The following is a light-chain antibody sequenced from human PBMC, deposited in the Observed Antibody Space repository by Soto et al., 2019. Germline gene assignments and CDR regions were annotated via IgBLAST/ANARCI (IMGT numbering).Light chain of an antibody. CDR2: DDR. J-gene: IGLJ3*02. V-gene: IGLV3-21*02. CDR1: NIGSKS. CDR3: QVCDSSSDHWV. Sequence: SYELTQPPSVSVAPGQTAKITCRGNNIGSKSVHWYQQKPGHAPVLVVYDDRDRPSGIPERFSGSNSGNTATLTISRVEAGDEADYYCQVCDSSSDHWVFGGGTKLTVL.